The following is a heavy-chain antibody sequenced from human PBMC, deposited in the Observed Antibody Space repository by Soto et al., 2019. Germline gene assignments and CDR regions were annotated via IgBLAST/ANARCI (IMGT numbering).Heavy chain of an antibody. CDR1: GFTFSNDW. V-gene: IGHV3-7*01. CDR2: VKHDGSET. CDR3: TRDVGDG. Sequence: EVQLVESGGGLVQPGGSLRLSCAASGFTFSNDWMTWVRQAPGNGLEWVANVKHDGSETYYVDSVKGRFTISRDNAKNSLYLQMNSLRAEDTALYYCTRDVGDGWGQGTLVTVSS. J-gene: IGHJ4*02.